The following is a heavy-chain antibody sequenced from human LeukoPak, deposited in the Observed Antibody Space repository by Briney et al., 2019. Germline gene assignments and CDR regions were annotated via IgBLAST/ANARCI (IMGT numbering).Heavy chain of an antibody. D-gene: IGHD3-9*01. Sequence: QAGGSLRLSCAASGFTFSSHGMHWVRQAPGKGLEWVSAVVGSGGSTYYADSVKGRFSISRDNSKNTLFLQMNSLRVEDTALYYCSKWGDYDVLTGYYDSDFWGQGTLVTVSS. V-gene: IGHV3-23*01. J-gene: IGHJ4*02. CDR1: GFTFSSHG. CDR3: SKWGDYDVLTGYYDSDF. CDR2: VVGSGGST.